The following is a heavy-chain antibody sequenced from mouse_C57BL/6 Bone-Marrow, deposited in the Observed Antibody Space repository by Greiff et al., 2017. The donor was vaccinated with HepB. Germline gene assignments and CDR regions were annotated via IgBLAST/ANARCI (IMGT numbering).Heavy chain of an antibody. V-gene: IGHV7-3*01. CDR3: ARSLNWGYYFDY. CDR1: GFTFTDYY. Sequence: VQLKESGGGLVQPGGSLSLSCAASGFTFTDYYMSWVRQPPGKALEWLGFIRNKANGYTTEYSASVKGRFTISRDNSQSILYLQMNALRAEDSATYYCARSLNWGYYFDYWGQGTTLTVSS. J-gene: IGHJ2*01. D-gene: IGHD4-1*02. CDR2: IRNKANGYTT.